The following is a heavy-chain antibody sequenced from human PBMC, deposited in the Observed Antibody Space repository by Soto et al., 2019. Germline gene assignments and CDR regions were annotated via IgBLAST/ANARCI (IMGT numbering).Heavy chain of an antibody. D-gene: IGHD6-19*01. CDR1: GYTFTSYG. CDR3: ARREAVAGADGAFDI. V-gene: IGHV1-18*01. Sequence: ASVKVSCKASGYTFTSYGISWVRQAPGQGLEWMGWISAYNGNTNYAQKLQGRVTMTTDTSTSTAYVELRSLRSDDTAVYYCARREAVAGADGAFDIWGQGTMVTVSS. J-gene: IGHJ3*02. CDR2: ISAYNGNT.